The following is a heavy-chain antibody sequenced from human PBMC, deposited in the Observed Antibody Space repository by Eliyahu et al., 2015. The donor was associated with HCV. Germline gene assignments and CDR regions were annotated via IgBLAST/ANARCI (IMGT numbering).Heavy chain of an antibody. CDR2: IIPIFGTA. J-gene: IGHJ4*02. D-gene: IGHD3-22*01. V-gene: IGHV1-69*01. CDR3: ARGPETKSAYYYNY. Sequence: QVQLVQSGAEVKKPGSSVKVSCKASGGTXSSYSIAWVRQAPGQGLEWMGGIIPIFGTANYAQIFQGRITITADESTSTAYMELSSLRSEDTAVYYCARGPETKSAYYYNYWGQGTLVTVSS. CDR1: GGTXSSYS.